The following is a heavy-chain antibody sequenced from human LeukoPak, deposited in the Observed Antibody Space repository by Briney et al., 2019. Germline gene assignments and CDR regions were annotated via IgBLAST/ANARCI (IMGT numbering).Heavy chain of an antibody. Sequence: SETLSLTCTVFGGSFTDYFWTWIRHSPGKGLEWIGSIYYSGSTYYNPSLKSRVTISVDTSKNQFSLKLSSVTAAETAVYYCAREKQTVFAEIDYWGQGTLVTVSS. CDR3: AREKQTVFAEIDY. D-gene: IGHD3-3*02. J-gene: IGHJ4*02. CDR2: IYYSGST. V-gene: IGHV4-59*12. CDR1: GGSFTDYF.